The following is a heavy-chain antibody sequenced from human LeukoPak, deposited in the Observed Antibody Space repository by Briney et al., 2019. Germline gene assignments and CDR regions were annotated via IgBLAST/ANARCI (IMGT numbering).Heavy chain of an antibody. CDR1: GGSISSGGYY. CDR2: IYYSGST. D-gene: IGHD3-10*01. V-gene: IGHV4-31*03. CDR3: ARPRSGSSGLDFDY. Sequence: SETLSLTCTVSGGSISSGGYYWGWIRQHPGKGLEWIGYIYYSGSTYYNPSLKSRVTISVDTSKNQFSLKLSSVTAADTAVYYCARPRSGSSGLDFDYWGQGTLVTVSP. J-gene: IGHJ4*02.